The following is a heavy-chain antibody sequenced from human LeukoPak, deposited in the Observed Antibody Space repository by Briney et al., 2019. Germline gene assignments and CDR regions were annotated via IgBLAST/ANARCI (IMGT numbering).Heavy chain of an antibody. V-gene: IGHV4-59*01. D-gene: IGHD3-10*01. CDR2: IYSSGNT. J-gene: IGHJ5*02. CDR3: ARAPYYGSNWFDP. CDR1: GGSISSYF. Sequence: SETLSLTCTVSGGSISSYFWSWIRQPPGKGLEWIGYIYSSGNTNYNPSLKSRVTISVDRSKNQFSLKLSSVTAADTAVYYCARAPYYGSNWFDPWGQGTLVTVSS.